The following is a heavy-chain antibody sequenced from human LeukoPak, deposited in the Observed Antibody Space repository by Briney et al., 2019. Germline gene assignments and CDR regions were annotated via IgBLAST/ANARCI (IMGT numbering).Heavy chain of an antibody. CDR3: ARELSTGAAGSYPDC. CDR2: IYYSGST. CDR1: GGSISSGESY. Sequence: PSETLSLTCTVSGGSISSGESYWSWIRQPPGKGLEWIGHIYYSGSTYYNPSLKSRVTVSGDPSNNQFSLKLSSVTAADTAVYYCARELSTGAAGSYPDCWGQGILVTVSS. J-gene: IGHJ4*02. D-gene: IGHD3-10*01. V-gene: IGHV4-30-4*01.